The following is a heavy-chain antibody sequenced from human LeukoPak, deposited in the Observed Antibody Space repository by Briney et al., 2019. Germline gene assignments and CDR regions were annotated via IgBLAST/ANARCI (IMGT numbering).Heavy chain of an antibody. Sequence: SETLSLTCTVSGGSISSYYWSWIRQPPGKGLEWIGYIYYSGSTNYNPSLKSRVTISVDTSKNQFSPKLSSVTAADTAVYYCARECSSTSCYTGRGAGNWFDPWGQGTLVTVSS. CDR1: GGSISSYY. CDR3: ARECSSTSCYTGRGAGNWFDP. V-gene: IGHV4-59*01. J-gene: IGHJ5*02. D-gene: IGHD2-2*02. CDR2: IYYSGST.